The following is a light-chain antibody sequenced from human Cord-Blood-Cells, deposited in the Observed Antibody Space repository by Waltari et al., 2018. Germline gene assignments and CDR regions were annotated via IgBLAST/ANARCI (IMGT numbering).Light chain of an antibody. CDR2: WAA. J-gene: IGKJ2*03. CDR3: QQYYSTPYS. V-gene: IGKV4-1*01. CDR1: QSVLYSSNTKNY. Sequence: DIVMTQSPDSLAVSLGERATINCKSSQSVLYSSNTKNYLAWYQQKPGQPPKLLIYWAATRESGFPYRFSGSGSGTDFTLTISSLQAEDVAGYYCQQYYSTPYSFGQGTKLEIK.